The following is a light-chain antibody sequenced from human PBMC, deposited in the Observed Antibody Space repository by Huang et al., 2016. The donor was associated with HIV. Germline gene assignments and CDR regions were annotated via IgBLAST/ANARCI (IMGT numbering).Light chain of an antibody. Sequence: IHLTQSPSSLSASVGDRVTVTCRASQAIGNSLAWCQQGLGQAPKLLIYGSSTLQTGVAPRFSGNGSETDFTLTIASLLPGDFATYFCQQLKSYPLTFGGGT. CDR2: GSS. V-gene: IGKV1-9*01. CDR1: QAIGNS. J-gene: IGKJ4*01. CDR3: QQLKSYPLT.